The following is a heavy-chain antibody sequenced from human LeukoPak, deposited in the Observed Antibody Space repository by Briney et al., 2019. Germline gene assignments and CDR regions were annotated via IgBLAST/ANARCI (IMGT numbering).Heavy chain of an antibody. D-gene: IGHD1-14*01. CDR2: IIPIFGTA. Sequence: GASVKVSCKASGGTFSSYAISWVRQAPGQGLEWMGGIIPIFGTANYAQKFQGRVTITTDESTSTAYMELSSLRSEDTTVCYCASTNWNHKQGEPDYWGQGTLVTVSS. CDR1: GGTFSSYA. J-gene: IGHJ4*02. CDR3: ASTNWNHKQGEPDY. V-gene: IGHV1-69*05.